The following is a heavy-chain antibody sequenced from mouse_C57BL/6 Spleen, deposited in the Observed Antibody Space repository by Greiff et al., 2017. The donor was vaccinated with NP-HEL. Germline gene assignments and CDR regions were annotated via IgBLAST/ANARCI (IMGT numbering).Heavy chain of an antibody. J-gene: IGHJ3*01. Sequence: QVQLKQSGPELVKPGASVKISCKASGYAFSSSWMNWVKQRPGKGLEWIGRIYPGDGDTNYNGKFKGKATLTADKSSSTAYMQLSSLTSEDSAVYFCALYDYDEAYWGQGTLVTVSA. CDR1: GYAFSSSW. D-gene: IGHD2-4*01. CDR3: ALYDYDEAY. CDR2: IYPGDGDT. V-gene: IGHV1-82*01.